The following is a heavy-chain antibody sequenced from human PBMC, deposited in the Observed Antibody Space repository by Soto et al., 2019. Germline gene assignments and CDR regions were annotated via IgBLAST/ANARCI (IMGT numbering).Heavy chain of an antibody. V-gene: IGHV3-21*01. D-gene: IGHD1-1*01. Sequence: GGSLRLSCAASGFTFSSYSMNWVRQAPGKGLEWVSSISSSSSYIYYADSVKGRFTISRDNAKNSLYLQMNSLRAEDTAVYYCASLRPLGWNDAYQYFDYWGQGTLVTVSS. J-gene: IGHJ4*02. CDR2: ISSSSSYI. CDR1: GFTFSSYS. CDR3: ASLRPLGWNDAYQYFDY.